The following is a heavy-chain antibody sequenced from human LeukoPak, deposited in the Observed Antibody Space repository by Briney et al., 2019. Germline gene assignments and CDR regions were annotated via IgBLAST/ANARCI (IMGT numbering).Heavy chain of an antibody. CDR1: GFTINSNA. V-gene: IGHV3-23*01. Sequence: GGSLRLSCAVSGFTINSNAMNWVRQAPGKGLEWVSAITGSTYYADSVKGRVTISRDNSKNTLHQQMKSLRAEDTAIYYCARYFSGGRCYSGLDYWGQGTLVTVSS. CDR2: ITGST. D-gene: IGHD2-15*01. J-gene: IGHJ4*02. CDR3: ARYFSGGRCYSGLDY.